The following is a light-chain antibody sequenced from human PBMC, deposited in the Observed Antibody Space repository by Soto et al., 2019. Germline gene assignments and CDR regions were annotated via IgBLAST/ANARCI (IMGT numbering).Light chain of an antibody. Sequence: EIVLTQSPATLSSFPGDRVPLSCRARQYINTRLAGYQHRPVQARRLLIYQTSIRSAGIPARFSASGSGTDFTLTISDVQPEDFALYYCHQRQSWPRTFGQGTKVDI. CDR2: QTS. V-gene: IGKV3-11*01. CDR1: QYINTR. CDR3: HQRQSWPRT. J-gene: IGKJ1*01.